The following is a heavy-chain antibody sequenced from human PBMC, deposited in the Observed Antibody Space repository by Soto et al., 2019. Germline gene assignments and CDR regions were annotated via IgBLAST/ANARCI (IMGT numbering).Heavy chain of an antibody. D-gene: IGHD3-16*01. CDR2: INSDGSST. V-gene: IGHV3-74*01. CDR1: GFTFSSYW. CDR3: TRGYDYVWGVY. J-gene: IGHJ4*02. Sequence: EVHLVESGGGLVQPGGSLRLSCAASGFTFSSYWMYWVRQVPGKGLVWVSRINSDGSSTSYADSVKGRFTISRDNAKNTLYLQMNSLRAEDTAGYYCTRGYDYVWGVYWGQGTLVTVSS.